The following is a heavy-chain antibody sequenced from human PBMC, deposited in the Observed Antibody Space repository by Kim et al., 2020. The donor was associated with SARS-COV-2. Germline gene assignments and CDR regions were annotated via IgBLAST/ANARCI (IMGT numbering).Heavy chain of an antibody. D-gene: IGHD2-2*01. V-gene: IGHV3-30*04. J-gene: IGHJ6*01. CDR1: GFTFSSYA. Sequence: GGSLRLSCAASGFTFSSYAMHWVRQAPGKGLEWVAVISYDGSNKYYADSVKGRFTISRDNSKNTLYLQMNSLRAEDTAVYYCARDRVVVPAAMSHYYYYG. CDR2: ISYDGSNK. CDR3: ARDRVVVPAAMSHYYYYG.